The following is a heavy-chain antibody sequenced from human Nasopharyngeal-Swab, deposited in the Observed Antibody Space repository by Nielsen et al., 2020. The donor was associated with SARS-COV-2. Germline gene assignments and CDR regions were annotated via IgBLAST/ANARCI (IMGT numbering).Heavy chain of an antibody. CDR2: VYYSGSP. CDR3: ARGLAAAWYGIYYFDY. Sequence: SETLSLTCTVSGGSISRYYWSWIRQPPGKGLEWIGYVYYSGSPSYNPSLKSRVTISVDTSKNQFSLKLTSVTAADTAVYYCARGLAAAWYGIYYFDYWGQGTLVTVSS. D-gene: IGHD6-13*01. J-gene: IGHJ4*02. CDR1: GGSISRYY. V-gene: IGHV4-59*13.